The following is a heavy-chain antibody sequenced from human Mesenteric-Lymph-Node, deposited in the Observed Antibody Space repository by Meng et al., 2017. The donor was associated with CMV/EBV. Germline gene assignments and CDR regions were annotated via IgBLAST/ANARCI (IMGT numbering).Heavy chain of an antibody. CDR2: IYHSGNT. Sequence: VSGGSISRSNWWRWVRQPPGKGLEWIGEIYHSGNTNYNPSLKSRVTISVDKSKNHFSLKLSSVTAADTAVYYCASRGYSFGYQGFDYWGQGTLVTVSS. CDR3: ASRGYSFGYQGFDY. J-gene: IGHJ4*02. D-gene: IGHD5-18*01. V-gene: IGHV4-4*02. CDR1: GGSISRSNW.